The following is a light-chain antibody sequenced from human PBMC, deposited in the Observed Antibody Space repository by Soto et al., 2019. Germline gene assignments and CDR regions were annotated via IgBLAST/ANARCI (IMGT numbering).Light chain of an antibody. CDR2: EVT. CDR1: SSCVGAYNY. V-gene: IGLV2-8*01. Sequence: ALTQPPSASGSPGQSVTISCTGTSSCVGAYNYVSWYQQYPGRASKLMIYEVTKRPSGVPDRFSGSKSGNTASLTVSGLQAEDEDDYYCSSYAASNNFYFVFGGGTQLTVL. J-gene: IGLJ3*02. CDR3: SSYAASNNFYFV.